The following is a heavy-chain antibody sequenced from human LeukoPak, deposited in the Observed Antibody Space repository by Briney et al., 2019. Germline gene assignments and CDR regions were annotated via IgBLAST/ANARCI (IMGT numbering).Heavy chain of an antibody. Sequence: KPSETLSLTCAVYGGSFSGYYWSWIRQPPGKGLEWIGEINHSGSTNYNPSLKSRVTISVDTSKNQFSLKLSSVTAADTAVYYCARGLGSGGYVAYWGQGTLVTVSS. CDR3: ARGLGSGGYVAY. J-gene: IGHJ4*02. V-gene: IGHV4-34*01. CDR1: GGSFSGYY. CDR2: INHSGST. D-gene: IGHD3-10*01.